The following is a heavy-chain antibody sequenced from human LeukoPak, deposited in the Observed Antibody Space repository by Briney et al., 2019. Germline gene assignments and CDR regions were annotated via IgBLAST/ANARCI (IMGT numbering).Heavy chain of an antibody. J-gene: IGHJ3*02. CDR1: GDILTGYY. CDR3: ARSIAAAAAFDI. D-gene: IGHD6-13*01. Sequence: GASVKVSCKASGDILTGYYMHWVRQAPGQGLEWMGWINAGNGNTKYSQEFQGRVTITRDTSASTAYMELSSLRSEDMAVYYCARSIAAAAAFDIWGQGTMVTVSS. V-gene: IGHV1-3*03. CDR2: INAGNGNT.